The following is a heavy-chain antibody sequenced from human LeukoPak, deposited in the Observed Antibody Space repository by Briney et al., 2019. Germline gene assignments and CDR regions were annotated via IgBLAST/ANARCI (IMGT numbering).Heavy chain of an antibody. J-gene: IGHJ4*02. CDR3: ARRCNYYDSSGYPDY. V-gene: IGHV4-39*01. Sequence: SETLSLTCTVSGGSISSSSYYWGWIRQPPGKGLEWIGSIYYSGSTYYNPSLKSRVTISVDTSKNQFSLKLSSVTAADTAVYYCARRCNYYDSSGYPDYWGQGTLVTVSS. CDR2: IYYSGST. CDR1: GGSISSSSYY. D-gene: IGHD3-22*01.